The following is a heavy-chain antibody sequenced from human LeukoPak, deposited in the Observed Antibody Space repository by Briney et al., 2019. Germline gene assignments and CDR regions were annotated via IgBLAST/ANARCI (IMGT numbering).Heavy chain of an antibody. D-gene: IGHD3-22*01. J-gene: IGHJ4*02. V-gene: IGHV3-53*01. CDR3: ARDIAYDSSGYYSPHFDY. Sequence: QPGGSLRLSCAASGFTVSSNYMSWVRQAPGKELEWVSVIYSGGSTYYADSVKGRFTISRDNSKNTLYLQMNSLRAEDTAVYYCARDIAYDSSGYYSPHFDYWGQGTLVTVSS. CDR1: GFTVSSNY. CDR2: IYSGGST.